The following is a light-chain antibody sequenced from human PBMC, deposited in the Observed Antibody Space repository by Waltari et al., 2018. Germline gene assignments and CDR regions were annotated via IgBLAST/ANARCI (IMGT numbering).Light chain of an antibody. Sequence: QSALTQPASVSGSPGQSITISCTGTSSAVGGYDYVSWYQQHPGKAPKLMIYEVSYRPSGVSNRFSGSKSGNTASLTISGLQAEDEADYYCSSYTSRNTPLVFGTGTNVTVL. CDR1: SSAVGGYDY. V-gene: IGLV2-14*01. CDR2: EVS. CDR3: SSYTSRNTPLV. J-gene: IGLJ1*01.